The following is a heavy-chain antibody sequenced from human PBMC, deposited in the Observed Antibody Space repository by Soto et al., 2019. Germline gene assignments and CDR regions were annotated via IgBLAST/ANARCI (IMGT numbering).Heavy chain of an antibody. CDR3: VRQFGSWVREIDF. D-gene: IGHD3-16*01. V-gene: IGHV4-34*01. CDR2: INHSGST. Sequence: PSETLSLTCAVYGGSFSGYYWSWIRQPPGKGLEWIGEINHSGSTNYNPSLKSRVTISVDTSKNQFSLKLSSVTAADTAVYYCVRQFGSWVREIDFWGRGTLVTVSS. J-gene: IGHJ4*02. CDR1: GGSFSGYY.